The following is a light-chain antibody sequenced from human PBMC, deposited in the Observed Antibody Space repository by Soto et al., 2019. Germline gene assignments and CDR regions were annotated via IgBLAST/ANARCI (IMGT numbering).Light chain of an antibody. V-gene: IGKV1-9*01. CDR1: QGISSY. CDR3: QQLNNFPLT. Sequence: DIQLTQSPSFLSASVGDRVTITCRASQGISSYLAWYQQKPGKAPKLLIYAASTLQSGVPSRFSGSGSGTEFPLTIYSLQPEDFATYYCQQLNNFPLTFGGGTKVEIK. CDR2: AAS. J-gene: IGKJ4*01.